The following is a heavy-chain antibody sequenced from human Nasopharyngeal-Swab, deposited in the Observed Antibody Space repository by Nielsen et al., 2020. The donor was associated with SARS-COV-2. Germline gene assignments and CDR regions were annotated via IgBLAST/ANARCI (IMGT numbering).Heavy chain of an antibody. D-gene: IGHD4-17*01. J-gene: IGHJ6*02. V-gene: IGHV3-30*04. CDR3: ASLPTVTTKGYGIDV. CDR2: ISYDGSNK. Sequence: WIRQPPGKGLEWVAVISYDGSNKYYADSVKGRFTISRDNSKNTLYLQMNSLRAEDTAVYYCASLPTVTTKGYGIDVWGQGTTVTVSS.